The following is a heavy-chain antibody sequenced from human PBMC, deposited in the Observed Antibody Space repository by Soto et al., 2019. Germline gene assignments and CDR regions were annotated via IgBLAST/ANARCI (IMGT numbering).Heavy chain of an antibody. CDR2: VKEEGSEK. CDR3: ARASSSTSGAIEY. Sequence: EVQLVESGGGLVQPGGSLRLSCAASAFTFRNYWMSWVRQAPGKGMECVGKVKEEGSEKYHVDSVKGRFTISRDNAKKSVDLQMNGLTVEDTAMYYCARASSSTSGAIEYWGQGTLVTVSS. CDR1: AFTFRNYW. D-gene: IGHD2-2*01. V-gene: IGHV3-7*04. J-gene: IGHJ4*02.